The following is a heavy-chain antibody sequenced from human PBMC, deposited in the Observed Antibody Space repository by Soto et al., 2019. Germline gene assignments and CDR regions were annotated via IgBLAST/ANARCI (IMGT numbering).Heavy chain of an antibody. D-gene: IGHD2-15*01. CDR1: GGSISSGGYY. CDR3: ARTVYSPGGSRINWFDP. V-gene: IGHV4-31*03. CDR2: IYYSGST. J-gene: IGHJ5*02. Sequence: SETLSLTCTVSGGSISSGGYYWSWIRQHPGKGLEWIGYIYYSGSTYYNPSLKSRVTISVDTSKNQFSLKLSSVTAADTAVYYCARTVYSPGGSRINWFDPWGQGTLVTVSS.